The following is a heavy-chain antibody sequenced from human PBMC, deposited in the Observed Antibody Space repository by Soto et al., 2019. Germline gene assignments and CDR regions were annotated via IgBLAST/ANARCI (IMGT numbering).Heavy chain of an antibody. D-gene: IGHD6-19*01. CDR2: IYRDGST. J-gene: IGHJ4*02. V-gene: IGHV3-53*01. CDR3: ARGKGIGWYESSDY. Sequence: EVQLVESGGGLIQPGESLRLSCAASGFTVSISYMSWVRQAPGKGLEWVSTIYRDGSTYYADSVEGRFTISRDNSKNTLYPQMNSLRAEDTATYYCARGKGIGWYESSDYWGQGTLVTVSS. CDR1: GFTVSISY.